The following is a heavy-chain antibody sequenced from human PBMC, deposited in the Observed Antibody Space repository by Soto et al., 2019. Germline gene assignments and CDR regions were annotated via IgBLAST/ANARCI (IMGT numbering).Heavy chain of an antibody. CDR1: GGSISSYY. Sequence: SQTLSLTCTVSGGSISSYYWSWIRQPPGKGLEWIGYIYYSGSTNYNPSLKSRVTISVDTSKNQFSLKLSSVTAADTAVYYCARRVYCTNGVCSTTHAFDIWGQGKMVTVS. D-gene: IGHD2-8*01. CDR3: ARRVYCTNGVCSTTHAFDI. J-gene: IGHJ3*02. CDR2: IYYSGST. V-gene: IGHV4-59*01.